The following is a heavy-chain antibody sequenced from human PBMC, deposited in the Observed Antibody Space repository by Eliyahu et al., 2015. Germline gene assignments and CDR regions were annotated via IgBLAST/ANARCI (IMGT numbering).Heavy chain of an antibody. D-gene: IGHD2-2*01. V-gene: IGHV3-33*01. CDR2: IWYDGSNK. CDR3: ARAPPEV. J-gene: IGHJ4*02. CDR1: GFXFXSYG. Sequence: QVQLVESGXGVVQPGXSLRLSCAAXGFXFXSYGMHWVRQAPGKGLEWVAVIWYDGSNKYXADSVKGRFTISRDNSKNTLYLQMNSLRAEDTAVYYCARAPPEVWGQGTLXTVSS.